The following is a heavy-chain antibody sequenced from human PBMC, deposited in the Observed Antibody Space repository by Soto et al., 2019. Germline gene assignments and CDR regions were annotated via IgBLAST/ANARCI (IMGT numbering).Heavy chain of an antibody. CDR3: AKEGGLSGSYYISSSYYFDY. D-gene: IGHD1-26*01. J-gene: IGHJ4*02. Sequence: QVQLVESGGGVVQPGRSLRLSCAASGFTFSSYGMHWVRQAPGKGLEWVAIISYDGSTTYYADSVKGRFTISRDNSKNTLYLPMNSLRAEDTSVYYCAKEGGLSGSYYISSSYYFDYWGQGTLVTVSS. CDR1: GFTFSSYG. CDR2: ISYDGSTT. V-gene: IGHV3-30*18.